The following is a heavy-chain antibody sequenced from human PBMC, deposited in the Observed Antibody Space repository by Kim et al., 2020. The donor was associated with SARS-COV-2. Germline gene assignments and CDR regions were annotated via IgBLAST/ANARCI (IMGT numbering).Heavy chain of an antibody. V-gene: IGHV3-7*01. CDR3: ARDYVTMVRGVIAY. D-gene: IGHD3-10*01. Sequence: VDSEKGRFTLSRDNAKNSLYLQMNSLRAEDTAVYYCARDYVTMVRGVIAYWGQGTLVTVSS. J-gene: IGHJ4*02.